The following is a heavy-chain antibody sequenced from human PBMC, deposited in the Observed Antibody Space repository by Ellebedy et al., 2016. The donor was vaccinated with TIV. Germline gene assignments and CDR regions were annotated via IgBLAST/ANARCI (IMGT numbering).Heavy chain of an antibody. V-gene: IGHV1-18*04. Sequence: AASVKVSCKTSGYTFTSYGISWVRHAPGQGLECMGWISAYNWNTEFAQKVQGRVNLTTEISTNTAYMELRSLTSDDTAVYYWARGYYDTVLDHWGQGTRVTVSS. CDR1: GYTFTSYG. CDR2: ISAYNWNT. D-gene: IGHD3-22*01. J-gene: IGHJ4*02. CDR3: ARGYYDTVLDH.